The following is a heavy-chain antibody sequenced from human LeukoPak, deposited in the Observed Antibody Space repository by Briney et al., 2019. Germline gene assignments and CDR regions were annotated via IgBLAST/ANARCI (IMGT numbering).Heavy chain of an antibody. J-gene: IGHJ4*02. CDR2: IHNDGST. CDR3: VSLARDY. D-gene: IGHD3-3*02. V-gene: IGHV3-53*01. Sequence: PGGSLSLSCAASGFLFSNTYMTWGRQAPGKVLEWVSVIHNDGSTYYADSVKGRFTISRDNSENMLFLRMNSLRVEDTAVYFCVSLARDYWGQGTLVTVPS. CDR1: GFLFSNTY.